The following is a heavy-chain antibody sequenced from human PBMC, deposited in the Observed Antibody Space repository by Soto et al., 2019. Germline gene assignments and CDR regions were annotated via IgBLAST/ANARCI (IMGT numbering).Heavy chain of an antibody. D-gene: IGHD1-26*01. CDR1: GGSISSGDYY. CDR3: ASRRSRGRALLFDP. CDR2: IYYSGST. Sequence: SETLSLTCTVSGGSISSGDYYWSWIRQPPGKGLEWIGYIYYSGSTYYNPSLKSRVTISVDTSKNQFSLKLSSVTAADTAVYYCASRRSRGRALLFDPWGQGTPVTVSS. J-gene: IGHJ5*02. V-gene: IGHV4-30-4*01.